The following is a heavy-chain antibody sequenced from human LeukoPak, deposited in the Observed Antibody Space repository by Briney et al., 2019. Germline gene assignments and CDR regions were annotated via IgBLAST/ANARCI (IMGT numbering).Heavy chain of an antibody. Sequence: SETLSHTCTVSGGSISSSSYSWSWIRQPPGKGLEWIGYIYHSGSTYYNPSLKSRVTISVDRSKNQFSLKLSSVTAADTAVYYCARVITMVRGVITGAFDIWGQGTMVTVSS. V-gene: IGHV4-30-2*01. CDR3: ARVITMVRGVITGAFDI. CDR1: GGSISSSSYS. D-gene: IGHD3-10*01. CDR2: IYHSGST. J-gene: IGHJ3*02.